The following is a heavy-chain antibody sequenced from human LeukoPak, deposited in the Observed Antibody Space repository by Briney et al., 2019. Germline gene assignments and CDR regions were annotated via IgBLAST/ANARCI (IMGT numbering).Heavy chain of an antibody. Sequence: GASVKVSCKASGYTFTGYYMHWVRQAPGQGLEWMGWINPNSGGTNYAQKFQGWVTMTRDTSISTAYMELSRLRSDDTAVYYCAREYYYDSSGYFSGMDVWGQGTTVTVSS. V-gene: IGHV1-2*04. CDR3: AREYYYDSSGYFSGMDV. D-gene: IGHD3-22*01. CDR2: INPNSGGT. CDR1: GYTFTGYY. J-gene: IGHJ6*02.